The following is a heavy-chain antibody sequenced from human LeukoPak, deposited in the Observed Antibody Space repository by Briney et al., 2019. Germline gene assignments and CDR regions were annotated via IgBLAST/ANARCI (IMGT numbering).Heavy chain of an antibody. CDR1: GFTFSRYS. J-gene: IGHJ4*02. CDR3: TREFDGSASGAGY. Sequence: GGSLRLXCAASGFTFSRYSMNWARQAPGKGLEWVSSMSSSSGLIYYGDSVKGRFTVSRDNAKRSLYLQMNSLRADDTAVYYCTREFDGSASGAGYWGQGTLVTVSS. V-gene: IGHV3-21*01. CDR2: MSSSSGLI. D-gene: IGHD1-26*01.